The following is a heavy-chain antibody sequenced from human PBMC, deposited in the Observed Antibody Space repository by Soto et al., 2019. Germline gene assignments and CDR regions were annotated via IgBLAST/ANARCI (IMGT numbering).Heavy chain of an antibody. V-gene: IGHV3-23*01. CDR3: AKGDCSGGRCYRGFDY. Sequence: AGGSLRLSCAASGFTFSSFDMNWVRQAPGKGLEWVSGVTASGSTTSYADPAKGRFTISRDNAKNTMYLQMNSLRAEDTAVYYCAKGDCSGGRCYRGFDYWGQGTLVTVSS. D-gene: IGHD2-15*01. CDR2: VTASGSTT. J-gene: IGHJ4*02. CDR1: GFTFSSFD.